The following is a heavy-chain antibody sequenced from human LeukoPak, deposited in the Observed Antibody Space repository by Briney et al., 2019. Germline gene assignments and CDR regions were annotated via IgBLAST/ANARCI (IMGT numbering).Heavy chain of an antibody. Sequence: GGSLRLSCAASGFTFSSYNMHWVRQAPGKGLEWVAIIWYDGSNKYYADSVKGRFTISRDNSKNTLYLQMNSLRAEDTAVYYCAKTRDDAFDIWGQGTMATVSS. CDR1: GFTFSSYN. D-gene: IGHD5-24*01. V-gene: IGHV3-33*06. CDR2: IWYDGSNK. CDR3: AKTRDDAFDI. J-gene: IGHJ3*02.